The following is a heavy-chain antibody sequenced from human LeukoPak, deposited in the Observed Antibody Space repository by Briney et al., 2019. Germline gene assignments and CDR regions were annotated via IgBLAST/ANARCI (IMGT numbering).Heavy chain of an antibody. J-gene: IGHJ6*03. CDR3: AKLGGQEVHNYYVAV. CDR2: IIDNGYIT. CDR1: GFTFSSYA. D-gene: IGHD3-16*01. V-gene: IGHV3-23*01. Sequence: PGGSLRLSCAASGFTFSSYAMRWVRQAPGKGLEWVSGIIDNGYITYYANSMRGRFTISRDNSKNTLFLQMNSLRAEDTAVYYCAKLGGQEVHNYYVAVWGKGTTVAVSS.